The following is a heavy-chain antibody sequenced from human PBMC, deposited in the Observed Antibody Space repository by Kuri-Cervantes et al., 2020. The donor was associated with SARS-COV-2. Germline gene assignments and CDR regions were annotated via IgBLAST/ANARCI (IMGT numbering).Heavy chain of an antibody. Sequence: GGSLRLSCEASGFTFSTYAMHWVRHTPDKGLAWMAVIWHNGTLKYYVDSVKGRFIISRDNSRNKLYLQMNRLRADDSGVYYCAREDPDMTSVTKGIDYWGQGTRVTVSS. J-gene: IGHJ4*02. D-gene: IGHD4-17*01. V-gene: IGHV3-33*01. CDR3: AREDPDMTSVTKGIDY. CDR1: GFTFSTYA. CDR2: IWHNGTLK.